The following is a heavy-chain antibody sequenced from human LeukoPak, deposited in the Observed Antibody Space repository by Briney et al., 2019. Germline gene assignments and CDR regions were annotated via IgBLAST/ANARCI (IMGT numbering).Heavy chain of an antibody. CDR1: GYTFTGYY. V-gene: IGHV1-2*02. CDR3: AREWAIASTTPSWFDH. D-gene: IGHD1-1*01. CDR2: INPNSGGT. Sequence: ASVKVSCKASGYTFTGYYMHWVRQAPGQGLEWMGWINPNSGGTNYAQKFQGRVTMTGDTSISTAYMELSRLRSDDTAVYYCAREWAIASTTPSWFDHWGQGTLVTVSS. J-gene: IGHJ5*02.